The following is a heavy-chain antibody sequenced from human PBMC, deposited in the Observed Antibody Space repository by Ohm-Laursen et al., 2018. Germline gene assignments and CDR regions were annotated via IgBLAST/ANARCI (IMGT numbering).Heavy chain of an antibody. Sequence: SLRLSCAASGFSISAYGMNWVRQAPGKGLEWLSYISSSSSDIYNADSVKGRFTISRDNAKNSLYLQMNSLRAEDTAVYYCARGQTTVTTVNWFDPWGQGTLVTVSS. V-gene: IGHV3-48*01. CDR3: ARGQTTVTTVNWFDP. CDR2: ISSSSSDI. J-gene: IGHJ5*02. D-gene: IGHD4-17*01. CDR1: GFSISAYG.